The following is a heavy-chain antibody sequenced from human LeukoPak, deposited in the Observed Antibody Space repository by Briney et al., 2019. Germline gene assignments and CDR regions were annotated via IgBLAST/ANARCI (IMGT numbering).Heavy chain of an antibody. CDR2: IGVSSSTI. CDR3: ARGIGYTYGLGY. D-gene: IGHD5-18*01. V-gene: IGHV3-48*04. CDR1: GFIFNSCS. Sequence: GGSLRLSCAASGFIFNSCSFNWVRQAPGKGLEWVSYIGVSSSTIYYADSVKGRFAISRDNAKNTLYLQMNSLRAEDTAVYYCARGIGYTYGLGYWGQGTLVTVSS. J-gene: IGHJ4*02.